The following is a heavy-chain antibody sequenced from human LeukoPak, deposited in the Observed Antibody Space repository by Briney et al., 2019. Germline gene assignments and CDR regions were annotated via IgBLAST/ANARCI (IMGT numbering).Heavy chain of an antibody. D-gene: IGHD4-17*01. CDR1: GYIFTGYY. V-gene: IGHV1-2*02. CDR3: ARGYGDYTLMES. Sequence: ASVKVSCEASGYIFTGYYMHWVRQAPGQGLEWMGWINCNNGGTHYAQKFQGRVTMTRDTSISTAYMEVTRLTSDDTAVYYCARGYGDYTLMESWGQGTLVTVSS. J-gene: IGHJ5*02. CDR2: INCNNGGT.